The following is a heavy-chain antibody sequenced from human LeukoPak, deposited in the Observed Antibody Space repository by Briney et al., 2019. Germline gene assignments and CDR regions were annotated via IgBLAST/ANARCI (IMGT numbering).Heavy chain of an antibody. V-gene: IGHV1-24*01. Sequence: ASVKVSCKVSGYTLTELSMHWVRQTPGKGLEWMGGFDPEDGETIYAQKFQGGVTMTEDTSTDTAYMELSSLRSEDTAVYYCATASRQWLAHFDYWGQGTLVTVSS. CDR1: GYTLTELS. CDR3: ATASRQWLAHFDY. D-gene: IGHD6-19*01. J-gene: IGHJ4*02. CDR2: FDPEDGET.